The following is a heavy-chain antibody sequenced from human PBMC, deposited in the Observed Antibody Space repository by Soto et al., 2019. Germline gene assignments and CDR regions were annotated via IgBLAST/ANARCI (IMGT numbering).Heavy chain of an antibody. D-gene: IGHD3-22*01. CDR3: AKARFDYDSSHYYYTPFDY. CDR2: ISYDGSNK. V-gene: IGHV3-30*18. J-gene: IGHJ4*02. Sequence: QVQLVESGGGVVQPGRSLRLSCAASGFTFSSYGMHWVRQAPGKGLEWVAVISYDGSNKYYADSVKGRFTISRDNSKSTLYLQMNRLRAEDTAVYYCAKARFDYDSSHYYYTPFDYWGQGTLVTVSS. CDR1: GFTFSSYG.